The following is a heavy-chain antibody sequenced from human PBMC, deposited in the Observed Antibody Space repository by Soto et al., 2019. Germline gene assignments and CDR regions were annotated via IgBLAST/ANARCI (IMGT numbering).Heavy chain of an antibody. CDR3: TTDVCYKSFDY. V-gene: IGHV3-15*01. CDR1: GFTFSNSW. CDR2: IKSKADDGTT. Sequence: EVQLVESGGGLVQPGGSLRLSCAASGFTFSNSWMSWVRQAPGKGLEWVGRIKSKADDGTTDYAAPVKGRITISKNNSIITLKQQMNSLKTDNTAVYYCTTDVCYKSFDYWGQGTLVTGSS. D-gene: IGHD2-8*01. J-gene: IGHJ4*02.